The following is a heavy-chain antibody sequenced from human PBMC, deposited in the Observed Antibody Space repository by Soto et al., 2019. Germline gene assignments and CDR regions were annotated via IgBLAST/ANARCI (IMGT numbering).Heavy chain of an antibody. CDR2: ISGSGGST. Sequence: GGPLRLSCAASGFTFSSYAVSWVRQAPGKGLEWVSAISGSGGSTYYADSVKGRFTSSRDNSKNTLYLQMNSLRADDTAVYYCAKPRSWFDYWGQGTLVTVSS. CDR1: GFTFSSYA. CDR3: AKPRSWFDY. V-gene: IGHV3-23*01. J-gene: IGHJ4*02. D-gene: IGHD2-15*01.